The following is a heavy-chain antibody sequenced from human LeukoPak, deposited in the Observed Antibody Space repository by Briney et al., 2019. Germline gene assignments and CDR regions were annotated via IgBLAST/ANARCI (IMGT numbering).Heavy chain of an antibody. D-gene: IGHD5-24*01. CDR1: GFTVSSNY. Sequence: TGGSLRLSCAASGFTVSSNYMSWVRQAPGKGLEWVSVIYSGGSTYYADSVKGRFTISRDNSKNTLYLQMNSLRAEDTAVYYCARDFMATITDYWGQGTLVTVSS. CDR2: IYSGGST. CDR3: ARDFMATITDY. V-gene: IGHV3-66*01. J-gene: IGHJ4*02.